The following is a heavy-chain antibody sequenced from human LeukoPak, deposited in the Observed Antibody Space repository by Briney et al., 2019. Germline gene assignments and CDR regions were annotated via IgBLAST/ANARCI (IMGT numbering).Heavy chain of an antibody. D-gene: IGHD1-26*01. CDR1: EFTVTNNY. J-gene: IGHJ6*02. V-gene: IGHV3-66*01. Sequence: QPGGSLRLSCAASEFTVTNNYMSWVRQAPGKGLEWVSAIYSGGSTFHAASVKGRFTISRDTSKNTVYLLMNSLRAEDTATYYCARGIGRVPYYSSMEVWGQGTTVTVSS. CDR3: ARGIGRVPYYSSMEV. CDR2: IYSGGST.